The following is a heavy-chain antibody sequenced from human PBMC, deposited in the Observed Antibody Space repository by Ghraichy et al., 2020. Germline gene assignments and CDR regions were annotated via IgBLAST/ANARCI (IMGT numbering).Heavy chain of an antibody. D-gene: IGHD2-15*01. CDR3: ARRPPGGTFDI. J-gene: IGHJ3*02. Sequence: SETLSLTCTVSGGSISSYYWTWIRQPPGKGLEWIGYIYTSGSTNYNPSLKSRVTISLDTSKNQFSLRLNSVTAVDTAVYYCARRPPGGTFDIWGQGTMVAVSS. V-gene: IGHV4-4*09. CDR1: GGSISSYY. CDR2: IYTSGST.